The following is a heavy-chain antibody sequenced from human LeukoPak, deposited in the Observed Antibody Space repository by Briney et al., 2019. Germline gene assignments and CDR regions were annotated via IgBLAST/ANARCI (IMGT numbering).Heavy chain of an antibody. V-gene: IGHV4-61*02. D-gene: IGHD6-13*01. CDR2: IYTSGST. CDR3: ARGSSSWHPGY. J-gene: IGHJ4*02. CDR1: GGSISSGDYY. Sequence: PSQTLSLTCTVSGGSISSGDYYWSWIRQPPGKGLEWIGRIYTSGSTNYNPSLKSRVTMSVDTSKNQFSLKLSSVTAADTAVYYCARGSSSWHPGYWGQGTLVTVSS.